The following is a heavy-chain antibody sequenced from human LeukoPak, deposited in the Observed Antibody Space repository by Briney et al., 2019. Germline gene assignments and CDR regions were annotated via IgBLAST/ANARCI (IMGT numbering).Heavy chain of an antibody. CDR2: INHSGST. J-gene: IGHJ6*02. Sequence: SETLSLTCAVYGGSFSGYYWSWIRQPPGKGLEWIGEINHSGSTNYNPSLKSRVTISVDTSKNQFSLKLSSVTAADTAVYYCARVRADPYGGNPYYYGMDVWGQGTTVTVSS. D-gene: IGHD4-17*01. CDR3: ARVRADPYGGNPYYYGMDV. V-gene: IGHV4-34*01. CDR1: GGSFSGYY.